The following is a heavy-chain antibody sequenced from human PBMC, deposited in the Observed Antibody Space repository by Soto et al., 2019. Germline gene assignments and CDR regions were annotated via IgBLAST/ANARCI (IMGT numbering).Heavy chain of an antibody. V-gene: IGHV3-23*01. CDR2: ISGSCGST. J-gene: IGHJ5*02. Sequence: EVQLLESGGGLVQPGGSLRLSCAASGFTFSSYAMSWVRQAPGKGLEWVSAISGSCGSTYYADSVKGRFTISRDNSKNTLYLQMNSLRAEDTAVYYCAKDLGGVRGDQRGRWFDPWGQGTLVTVSS. CDR1: GFTFSSYA. CDR3: AKDLGGVRGDQRGRWFDP. D-gene: IGHD3-10*01.